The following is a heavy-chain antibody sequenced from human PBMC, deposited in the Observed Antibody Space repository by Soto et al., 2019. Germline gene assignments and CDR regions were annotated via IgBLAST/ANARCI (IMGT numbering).Heavy chain of an antibody. Sequence: PGGSLRLSCAASAFTFSSYAMSWVRQAPGKGLEWVSAISDSGGSTYYADSVKGRSTISRDNSKNTLYLQMNSLRAEDTAVYYCAKDRVPFLTVVTPAVDYWGQGTLVTVSS. CDR3: AKDRVPFLTVVTPAVDY. J-gene: IGHJ4*02. CDR2: ISDSGGST. D-gene: IGHD2-15*01. CDR1: AFTFSSYA. V-gene: IGHV3-23*01.